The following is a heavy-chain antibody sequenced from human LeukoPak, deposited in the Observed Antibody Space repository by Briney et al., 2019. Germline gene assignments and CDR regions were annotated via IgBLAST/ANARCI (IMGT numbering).Heavy chain of an antibody. CDR1: GFTFSSYW. CDR2: IKQDGSEK. D-gene: IGHD6-13*01. V-gene: IGHV3-7*01. Sequence: GRSLRLSCAASGFTFSSYWMSWVRQAPGKGLEWVANIKQDGSEKYYMDSVKGRFTISRDNAKNSLYLQMNSLRAEDTAVYYCARMYSSSWPHYYYYMDVWGKGTTVTVSS. J-gene: IGHJ6*03. CDR3: ARMYSSSWPHYYYYMDV.